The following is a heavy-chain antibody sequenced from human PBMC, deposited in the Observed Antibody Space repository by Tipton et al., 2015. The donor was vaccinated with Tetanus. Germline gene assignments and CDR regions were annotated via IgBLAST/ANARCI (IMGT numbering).Heavy chain of an antibody. V-gene: IGHV3-9*01. CDR1: GFTFSSYG. J-gene: IGHJ6*02. CDR2: ISWNSGSI. CDR3: AKDISYRYFSLVDV. Sequence: SLRLSCAASGFTFSSYGMHWVRQAPGKGLEWVSGISWNSGSIGYADSVKGRFTISRDNAKNSLYLQMNGLRAEDTALYYCAKDISYRYFSLVDVWGQGTTVTVSS. D-gene: IGHD3-16*02.